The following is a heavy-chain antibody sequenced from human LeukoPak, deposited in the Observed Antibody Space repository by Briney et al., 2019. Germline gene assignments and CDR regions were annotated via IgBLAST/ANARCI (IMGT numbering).Heavy chain of an antibody. Sequence: GGSLRLSCVASGFTFSNYWMHWVRQPPGKGLVWVSRIYVDGRTTNYADSVKGRFTISRDNAKDTVYLEMNSLSVEDTATYYCIRDFRSADLWGQGTLVTVTS. J-gene: IGHJ5*02. CDR3: IRDFRSADL. CDR1: GFTFSNYW. CDR2: IYVDGRTT. V-gene: IGHV3-74*01.